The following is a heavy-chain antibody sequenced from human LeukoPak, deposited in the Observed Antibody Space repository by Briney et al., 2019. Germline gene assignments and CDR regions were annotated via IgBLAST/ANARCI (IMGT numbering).Heavy chain of an antibody. CDR2: INSDLSTT. Sequence: PGGSLSLSCAASGFTLSSYWMHWVRQAPGKGLLWVSRINSDLSTTTYADSVKGRFIVSRYSTKNTLYLQMNSLRAEDTAVYYCARCSFAYSSPAAAFDNWGQGTMVTVSS. D-gene: IGHD6-13*01. CDR1: GFTLSSYW. CDR3: ARCSFAYSSPAAAFDN. J-gene: IGHJ3*02. V-gene: IGHV3-74*01.